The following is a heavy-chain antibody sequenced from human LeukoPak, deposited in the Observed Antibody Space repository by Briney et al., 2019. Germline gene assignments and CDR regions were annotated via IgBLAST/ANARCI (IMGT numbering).Heavy chain of an antibody. CDR2: ISSSSSYI. V-gene: IGHV3-21*01. CDR3: ASNPARTYYDFWSGFPPNYYYYMDV. J-gene: IGHJ6*03. CDR1: GFSFTSYS. D-gene: IGHD3-3*01. Sequence: PGGSLRLSCAASGFSFTSYSMNWVRQAPGKGLEWVSSISSSSSYIYYADSVKGRFTISRDNAKNSLYVQMNSLRAEDTAVYYCASNPARTYYDFWSGFPPNYYYYMDVWGKGTTVTVSS.